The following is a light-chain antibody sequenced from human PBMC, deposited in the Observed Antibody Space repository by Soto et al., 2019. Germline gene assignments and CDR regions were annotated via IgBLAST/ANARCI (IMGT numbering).Light chain of an antibody. CDR1: SSDVGGYNY. J-gene: IGLJ1*01. CDR2: EVG. V-gene: IGLV2-14*01. Sequence: SALTQPASVSGSPGQSITISCTGTSSDVGGYNYVSWYQHHPGKAPKLMIYEVGNRPSGISNRFSGSKSGSTASLTISGLQAEDEADYYCTSYRSSGTLVFGTGTKLTVL. CDR3: TSYRSSGTLV.